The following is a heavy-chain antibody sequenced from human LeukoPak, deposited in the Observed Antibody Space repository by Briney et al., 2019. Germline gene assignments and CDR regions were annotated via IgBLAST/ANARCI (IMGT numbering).Heavy chain of an antibody. V-gene: IGHV1-2*02. J-gene: IGHJ4*02. D-gene: IGHD2-2*01. CDR3: ARANFLYCSSTTCLFDY. Sequence: RXXPGXXVEWMGWINPNDGDTNYAQKFQGRVTMTRDTSISTAHMEVSRLRSDDTAVYYCARANFLYCSSTTCLFDYWGQGTLVTVSS. CDR2: INPNDGDT.